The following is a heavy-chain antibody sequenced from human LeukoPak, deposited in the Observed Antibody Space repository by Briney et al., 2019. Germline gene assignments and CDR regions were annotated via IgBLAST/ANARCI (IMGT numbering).Heavy chain of an antibody. CDR2: ISSRSSYI. D-gene: IGHD3-22*01. J-gene: IGHJ4*02. Sequence: GGSLRLSCAASGFTFSSFAMNWVSQAPGKGLEWVSSISSRSSYIYYADSVKGRFTISRDNAKNSLYLQMNSLRAEDTAVYYCARGPPGYYDSSGSNGDYWGQGTLVTVSS. V-gene: IGHV3-21*01. CDR1: GFTFSSFA. CDR3: ARGPPGYYDSSGSNGDY.